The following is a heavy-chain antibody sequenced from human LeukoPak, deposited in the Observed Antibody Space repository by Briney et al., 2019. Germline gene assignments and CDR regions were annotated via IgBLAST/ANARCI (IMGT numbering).Heavy chain of an antibody. J-gene: IGHJ5*02. CDR3: ARQITLGGVEFDP. D-gene: IGHD3-16*01. CDR2: IYPGDSDA. Sequence: GESLKISCKGSGYSFTTYWIGGVRQMPGKGLEWMGIIYPGDSDARYGPSFQGQVTISVDKSINTAYLQWSSLKASDTAMYYCARQITLGGVEFDPWGQGTLVTVSS. CDR1: GYSFTTYW. V-gene: IGHV5-51*01.